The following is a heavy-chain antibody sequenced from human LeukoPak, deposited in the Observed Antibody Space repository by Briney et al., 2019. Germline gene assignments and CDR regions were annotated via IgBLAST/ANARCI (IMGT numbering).Heavy chain of an antibody. CDR3: AGEYSTSSTSFDY. V-gene: IGHV4-34*01. J-gene: IGHJ4*02. Sequence: SETLSLTCGVYGGSLSGHYWSWIRRPLGKGLEWIGEIKHSGNTNYNPSLKSRVTISVDTSKNQLSLKLSSVTAADTAVYYCAGEYSTSSTSFDYWGQGTLVTVSS. CDR1: GGSLSGHY. D-gene: IGHD6-6*01. CDR2: IKHSGNT.